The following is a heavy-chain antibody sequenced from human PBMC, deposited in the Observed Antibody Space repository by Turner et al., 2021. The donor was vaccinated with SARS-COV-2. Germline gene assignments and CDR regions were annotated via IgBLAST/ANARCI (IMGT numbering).Heavy chain of an antibody. CDR3: AREVKTFGVVRDRPEEYYYYYYGMDV. J-gene: IGHJ6*02. CDR1: GHIFTSYG. V-gene: IGHV1-18*01. D-gene: IGHD3-3*01. Sequence: QVQLVPSGAEVNKPGASVRVSCKTSGHIFTSYGISWVRQAPGQGLEWMGWISAYNGNTNYAQKLQGRVTMTTDTSTSTAYMELRSLRSDDTAVYYWAREVKTFGVVRDRPEEYYYYYYGMDVWGQGTTVTVSS. CDR2: ISAYNGNT.